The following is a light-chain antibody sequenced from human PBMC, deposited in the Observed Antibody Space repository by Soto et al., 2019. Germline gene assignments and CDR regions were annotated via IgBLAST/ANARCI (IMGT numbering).Light chain of an antibody. CDR1: SSDIGRYNF. CDR2: EAT. J-gene: IGLJ1*01. V-gene: IGLV2-14*01. CDR3: TSYTITSPYV. Sequence: QSALAQPASMSGSPGQSITISCTGTSSDIGRYNFVSWYQHHPGKAPKLIIYEATKRPSGVSYRFSGSKSSNTASLTISGLQAEDEADYYRTSYTITSPYVSGTGTKVTVL.